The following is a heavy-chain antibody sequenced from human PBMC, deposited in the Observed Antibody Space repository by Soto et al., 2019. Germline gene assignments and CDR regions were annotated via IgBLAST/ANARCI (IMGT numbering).Heavy chain of an antibody. V-gene: IGHV3-74*01. J-gene: IGHJ5*02. Sequence: EVQLVESGGGLVQPGGSLKLSCAASGFTFSSYWMHWVRQTPGKGLVWVSGINSDGSSTSYADSVKGRFTISRDNAKSTLYLQMNTLRSVDTAVYYCARGRGWDFGSSGSGWFDPWGQGSLVTVSS. CDR2: INSDGSST. CDR3: ARGRGWDFGSSGSGWFDP. D-gene: IGHD3-10*01. CDR1: GFTFSSYW.